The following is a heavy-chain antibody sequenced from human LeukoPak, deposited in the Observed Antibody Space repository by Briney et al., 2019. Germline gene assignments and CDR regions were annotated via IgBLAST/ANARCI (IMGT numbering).Heavy chain of an antibody. J-gene: IGHJ4*02. CDR3: AGDQFRRDGYSNHFDY. CDR1: GFTFSSYN. V-gene: IGHV3-21*01. CDR2: ISSSGSYM. D-gene: IGHD5-24*01. Sequence: GGSLRLSCAASGFTFSSYNMNWVRQAPGKGLEWVSSISSSGSYMYYADSVRGRFTISRDNAKNSLYLQMNSLRAEDTAVYYCAGDQFRRDGYSNHFDYWGQGTLVTVSS.